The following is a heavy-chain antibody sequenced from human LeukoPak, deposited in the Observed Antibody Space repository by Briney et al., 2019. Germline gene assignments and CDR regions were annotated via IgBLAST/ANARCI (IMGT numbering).Heavy chain of an antibody. V-gene: IGHV1-18*01. Sequence: ASVKVSCKASGYTFSSYGISWVRQAPGQGLEWMGWISGYNGNTDYAQNLRGRVTMTTDTSTSTAYMELRSLRSDGTAVYYCARDPGDIVATIYYYYGMDVWGQGTTVTVSS. CDR2: ISGYNGNT. J-gene: IGHJ6*02. CDR1: GYTFSSYG. CDR3: ARDPGDIVATIYYYYGMDV. D-gene: IGHD5-12*01.